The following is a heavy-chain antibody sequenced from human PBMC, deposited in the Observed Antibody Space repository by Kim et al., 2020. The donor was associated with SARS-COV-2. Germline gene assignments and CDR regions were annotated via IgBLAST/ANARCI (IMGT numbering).Heavy chain of an antibody. D-gene: IGHD6-19*01. CDR3: ARSFIAVAGHAPIDY. CDR2: INSDGSST. J-gene: IGHJ4*02. Sequence: GGSLRLSCAASGFTFSSYWMHWVRQAPGKGLVWVSRINSDGSSTSYADSVKGRFTISRDNAKNTLYLQMNSLRAEDTAVYYCARSFIAVAGHAPIDYWGQGTLVTVSS. V-gene: IGHV3-74*01. CDR1: GFTFSSYW.